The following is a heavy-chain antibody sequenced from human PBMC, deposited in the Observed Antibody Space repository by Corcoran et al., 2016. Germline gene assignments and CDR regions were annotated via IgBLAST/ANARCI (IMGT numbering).Heavy chain of an antibody. CDR3: ARIVEREGVIDY. CDR2: IDWDEDR. D-gene: IGHD1-26*01. J-gene: IGHJ4*02. Sequence: QVTLKESGPALVKPTQTLTLTCTFSGFSISTSGMRVGWIRQPPGKALEWLARIDWDEDRFYNTSLRTRLTISKDTSKNQVVLTMTNMDPVDTATYYCARIVEREGVIDYWGQGTLVTVSS. CDR1: GFSISTSGMR. V-gene: IGHV2-70*04.